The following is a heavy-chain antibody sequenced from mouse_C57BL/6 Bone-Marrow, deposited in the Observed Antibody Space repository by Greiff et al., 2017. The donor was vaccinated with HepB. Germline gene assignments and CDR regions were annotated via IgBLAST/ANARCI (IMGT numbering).Heavy chain of an antibody. CDR3: AREDDFPLYEEERDY. CDR2: IDPSDSYT. J-gene: IGHJ4*01. CDR1: GYTFTSYW. V-gene: IGHV1-69*01. D-gene: IGHD2-4*01. Sequence: QVQLQQPGAELVMPGASVKLSCKASGYTFTSYWMHWVKQRPGQGLEWIGEIDPSDSYTNYNQKFKGKSTLTVDKSSSTAYMQLSSLTSEDSAVDDGAREDDFPLYEEERDYGGQGNSVTVAS.